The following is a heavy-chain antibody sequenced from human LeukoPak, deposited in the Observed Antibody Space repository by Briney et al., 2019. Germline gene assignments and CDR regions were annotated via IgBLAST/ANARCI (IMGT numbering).Heavy chain of an antibody. CDR3: TRGTTAEAGIDY. Sequence: GGSLRLSCAASGFNFSSHWMHWVRQAPGKGPVWVAHIDSDGSSTTYGDPAKGRFTISRDNAKKTLYLQMNSLRVEDTAVYYCTRGTTAEAGIDYWGQGTLVTVSS. CDR1: GFNFSSHW. CDR2: IDSDGSST. D-gene: IGHD6-19*01. J-gene: IGHJ4*02. V-gene: IGHV3-74*01.